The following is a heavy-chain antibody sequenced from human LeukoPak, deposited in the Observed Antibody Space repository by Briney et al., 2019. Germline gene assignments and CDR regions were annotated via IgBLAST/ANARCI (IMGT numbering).Heavy chain of an antibody. CDR3: ARGWADSSGLGWFDP. J-gene: IGHJ5*02. D-gene: IGHD3-22*01. V-gene: IGHV4-38-2*02. CDR2: IYHSGST. Sequence: SETLSLTCTVSGYSISSGYYWGWIRQPPGKGLEWIGSIYHSGSTYYNPSLKSRVTISVDTSKNQFSLKLSSVTAADTAVYYCARGWADSSGLGWFDPWGQGTLVTVSS. CDR1: GYSISSGYY.